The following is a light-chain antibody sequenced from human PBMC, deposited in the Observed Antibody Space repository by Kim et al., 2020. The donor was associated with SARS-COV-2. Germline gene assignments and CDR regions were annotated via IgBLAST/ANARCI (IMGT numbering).Light chain of an antibody. Sequence: TLSLSPGERATLSCRASQSVSSYLAWYQQKPGQAPRLLIYDASNRATGIPARFSGSGSGTDFTLTISSLEPEDFAVYYCQQRSNYFGGGTKVDIK. CDR2: DAS. CDR3: QQRSNY. J-gene: IGKJ4*01. CDR1: QSVSSY. V-gene: IGKV3-11*01.